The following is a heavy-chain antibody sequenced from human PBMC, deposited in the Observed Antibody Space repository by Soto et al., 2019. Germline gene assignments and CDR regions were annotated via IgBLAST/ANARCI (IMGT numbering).Heavy chain of an antibody. Sequence: QVQLVQSGAEVKKPGSSVKVSCKASGGTFSSYTISWVRQAPGQGLEWMARIIPILGIANYAQKFQGRVTINADKSTSTAYMELSSLRSEDTAVYYCARFRGSYGMDGWGQGTTVTVSS. V-gene: IGHV1-69*02. CDR2: IIPILGIA. D-gene: IGHD3-10*01. CDR1: GGTFSSYT. CDR3: ARFRGSYGMDG. J-gene: IGHJ6*02.